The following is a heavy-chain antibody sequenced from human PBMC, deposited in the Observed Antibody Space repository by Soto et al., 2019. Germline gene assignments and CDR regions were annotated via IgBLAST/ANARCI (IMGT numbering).Heavy chain of an antibody. CDR1: GYTFTSYG. CDR2: NSGSIGKP. V-gene: IGHV1-18*04. D-gene: IGHD3-16*01. CDR3: ARGGAFDI. Sequence: ASVKVSCKASGYTFTSYGISWVRQAPGQGLEWMGRNSGSIGKPNYARKFEGRVTMTTDKSTGTAYMELRSLTSDDTALYYCARGGAFDIWGQGAMVTVSS. J-gene: IGHJ3*02.